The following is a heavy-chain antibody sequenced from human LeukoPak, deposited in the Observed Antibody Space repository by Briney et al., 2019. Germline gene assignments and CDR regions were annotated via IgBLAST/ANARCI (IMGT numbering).Heavy chain of an antibody. J-gene: IGHJ6*02. Sequence: GGSLRLSCAASGFTFSSYGMHWVRQAPGKGLEWVAIIWYDGSNKYFADSVKGRFTISRDNSKNTLYLQMNSLRVEDTAVYYCARGNRKDHHGMDVWGQGTTVTVSS. CDR2: IWYDGSNK. CDR1: GFTFSSYG. D-gene: IGHD1-14*01. V-gene: IGHV3-33*01. CDR3: ARGNRKDHHGMDV.